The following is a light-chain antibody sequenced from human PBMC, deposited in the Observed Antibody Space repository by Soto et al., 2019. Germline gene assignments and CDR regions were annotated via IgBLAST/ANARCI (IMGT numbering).Light chain of an antibody. Sequence: DIQMTQSPSILSASVGDRVTITCRASQSISSWLAWYQQKPGKAPNLLIHKASHLESGVPSRFSGSGSGTEFTLTISSLQPDDFATYYCQQYNSYCTFGQGTKVDIK. J-gene: IGKJ1*01. V-gene: IGKV1-5*03. CDR2: KAS. CDR3: QQYNSYCT. CDR1: QSISSW.